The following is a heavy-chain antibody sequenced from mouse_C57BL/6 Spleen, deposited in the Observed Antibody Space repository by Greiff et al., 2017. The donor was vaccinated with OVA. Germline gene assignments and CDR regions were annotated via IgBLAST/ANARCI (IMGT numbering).Heavy chain of an antibody. Sequence: VKLQESGPGLVQPSQSLSITCTVSGFSLTSYGVHWVRQSPGKGLEWLGVIWSGGSTDYNAAFIYRLSISKDNSKSQVFFKMNSLQADDTAIYYCARNSPAGFDYWGQGTTLTVSS. J-gene: IGHJ2*01. CDR3: ARNSPAGFDY. CDR1: GFSLTSYG. V-gene: IGHV2-2*01. D-gene: IGHD3-1*01. CDR2: IWSGGST.